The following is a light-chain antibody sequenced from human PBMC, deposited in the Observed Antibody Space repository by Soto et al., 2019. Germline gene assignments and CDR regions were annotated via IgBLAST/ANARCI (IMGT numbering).Light chain of an antibody. CDR1: SSDVSGYTY. CDR3: TSYTSSSTPYV. CDR2: DVS. V-gene: IGLV2-14*01. J-gene: IGLJ1*01. Sequence: QSVLTQPASVSGSPGQSITISCAGTSSDVSGYTYVSWYQQHPGKAPKLMIYDVSNRPSGVSNRFSGSKSGNTASLTISGLQAEDEADYYCTSYTSSSTPYVFGGGTKVTVL.